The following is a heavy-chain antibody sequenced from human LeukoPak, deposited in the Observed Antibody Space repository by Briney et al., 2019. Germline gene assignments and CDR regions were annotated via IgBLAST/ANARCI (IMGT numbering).Heavy chain of an antibody. CDR3: ARYTTSWYTFDI. Sequence: SETLSLTCTVSGGSLSSYYWSWIRQPPGKGLEWIGYIYYSGSTNYNPSLKSRVTMSVDTSKNQFSLKLSSVTAVDPAVYYCARYTTSWYTFDIWGQGTMVTVSS. CDR1: GGSLSSYY. J-gene: IGHJ3*02. V-gene: IGHV4-59*12. CDR2: IYYSGST. D-gene: IGHD6-13*01.